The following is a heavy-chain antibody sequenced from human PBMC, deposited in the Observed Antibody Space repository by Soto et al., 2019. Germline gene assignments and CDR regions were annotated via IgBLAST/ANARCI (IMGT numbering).Heavy chain of an antibody. CDR3: VRRMFYDSWSPYYYFDY. CDR2: VRPYNGDT. CDR1: GYVFTSFG. D-gene: IGHD3-10*01. V-gene: IGHV1-18*04. J-gene: IGHJ4*02. Sequence: GASVKVSCKTSGYVFTSFGISWVRQAPGQGLEWMGWVRPYNGDTKYAEKFQGRVTMTSDTSTTTGYMELRGLRSDDTAVYFCVRRMFYDSWSPYYYFDYWGQGTQVTVSS.